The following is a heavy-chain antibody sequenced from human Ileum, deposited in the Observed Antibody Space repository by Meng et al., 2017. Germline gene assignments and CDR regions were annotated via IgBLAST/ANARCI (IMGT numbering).Heavy chain of an antibody. CDR3: ATRHLGY. CDR1: GFTFTNDA. Sequence: EVQGVEFGGGLVQHGGSLRLSCAASGFTFTNDAMSWVRQAPGKGLEWVSSISESGGSTHYAESVTGRFTISRDNSKNTVWLQMNSLRADDTAVYYCATRHLGYWGQGTLVTVSS. J-gene: IGHJ4*02. V-gene: IGHV3-23*04. CDR2: ISESGGST.